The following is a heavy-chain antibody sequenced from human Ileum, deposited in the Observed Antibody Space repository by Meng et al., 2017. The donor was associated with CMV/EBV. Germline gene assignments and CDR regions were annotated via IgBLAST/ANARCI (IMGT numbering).Heavy chain of an antibody. J-gene: IGHJ6*02. CDR1: GFTFSSYR. V-gene: IGHV3-21*01. Sequence: GGSLRLSCAASGFTFSSYRMNWVRQAPGKGLEWVSSISSSSSYIYYADSVKGRFTISRDNAKNSLYLQMNSLRAEDTAVYYCARDRDYPRYYYYGMDVWGQGTTVTVSS. CDR3: ARDRDYPRYYYYGMDV. D-gene: IGHD4-17*01. CDR2: ISSSSSYI.